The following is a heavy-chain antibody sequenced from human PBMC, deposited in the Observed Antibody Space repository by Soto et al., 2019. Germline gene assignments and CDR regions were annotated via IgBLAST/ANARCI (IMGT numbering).Heavy chain of an antibody. CDR2: ISSSSSYT. CDR3: ARARGIAVAGTLYYFDY. V-gene: IGHV3-11*05. Sequence: PGGSLRLSCAASGFTFSDYYMSWIRQAPGKGLEWVSYISSSSSYTNYADSVKGRFTISRDNAKNSLYLQMNSLRAEDTAVYYCARARGIAVAGTLYYFDYWGQGTLVTSPQ. CDR1: GFTFSDYY. J-gene: IGHJ4*02. D-gene: IGHD6-19*01.